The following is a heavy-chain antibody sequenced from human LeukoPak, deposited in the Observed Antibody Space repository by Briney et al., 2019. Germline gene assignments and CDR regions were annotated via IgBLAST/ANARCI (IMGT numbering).Heavy chain of an antibody. J-gene: IGHJ4*02. CDR2: IYYSGST. Sequence: PSETLSLTCTVSGGSMRSYYWIWVRQPPGKGLEWIGYIYYSGSTNYNPSLKSRVTISVDTSKNQFSLNVSSVTAADTAVYYCARGSDFRSFDYWGQGIVVTVSS. V-gene: IGHV4-59*08. D-gene: IGHD2-21*02. CDR1: GGSMRSYY. CDR3: ARGSDFRSFDY.